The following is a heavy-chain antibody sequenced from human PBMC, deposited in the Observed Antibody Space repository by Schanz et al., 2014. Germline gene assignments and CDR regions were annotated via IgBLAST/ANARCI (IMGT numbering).Heavy chain of an antibody. CDR3: AKAADWPVTRFDP. CDR2: LWHDGSKK. J-gene: IGHJ5*02. V-gene: IGHV3-33*06. D-gene: IGHD3-9*01. CDR1: GFTFSSYD. Sequence: VQLAESGGGLVQPGGSLRLSCVASGFTFSSYDVFWVRQAPGKGLEWVAILWHDGSKKYYADSVKGRFTVSRDNSKNTLYLQMSSLRADDTAVYYCAKAADWPVTRFDPWGQGTLVTVSS.